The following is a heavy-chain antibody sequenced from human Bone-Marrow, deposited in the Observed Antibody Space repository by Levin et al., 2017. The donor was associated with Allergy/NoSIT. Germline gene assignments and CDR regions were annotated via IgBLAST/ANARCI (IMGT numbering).Heavy chain of an antibody. CDR2: MSYDGSIE. CDR1: GFTFSSFP. J-gene: IGHJ4*02. V-gene: IGHV3-30-3*01. D-gene: IGHD1-1*01. Sequence: GGSLRLSCAASGFTFSSFPIHWVRQAPGKGLEWVAVMSYDGSIEDYADSVKGRFTISRDKSKNTLFLQMNSLRREDTAVYYGARADGGNAYGYFFDYWGQGTLVTVSS. CDR3: ARADGGNAYGYFFDY.